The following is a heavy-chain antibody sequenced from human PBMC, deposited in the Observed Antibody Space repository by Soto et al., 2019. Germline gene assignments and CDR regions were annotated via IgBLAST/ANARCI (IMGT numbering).Heavy chain of an antibody. CDR2: ISAYNGDT. CDR1: GYTFTNYG. J-gene: IGHJ6*03. D-gene: IGHD6-6*01. V-gene: IGHV1-18*01. CDR3: ARVRQLGGYFYYYMDG. Sequence: ASVKVSCKASGYTFTNYGITWVRQAPGQGLEWMGWISAYNGDTHYTQRLQGRVTMTTDTSTSTAYMELRGLRSDDTAVYYCARVRQLGGYFYYYMDGWGKGTTVTVSS.